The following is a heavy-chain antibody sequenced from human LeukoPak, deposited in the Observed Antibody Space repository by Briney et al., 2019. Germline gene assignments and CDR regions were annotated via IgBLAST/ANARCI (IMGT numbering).Heavy chain of an antibody. J-gene: IGHJ3*02. CDR3: AREGPPTYYYDSSVSGAFDI. CDR2: ISYDGSNK. Sequence: SGRSLRLSCAASGFTFSSYAMHWVRQAPGKGLEWVAVISYDGSNKYYADSVEGRFTISRDNSKNTLYLQMNSLRAEDTAVYYCAREGPPTYYYDSSVSGAFDIWGQGTMVTVSS. V-gene: IGHV3-30-3*01. D-gene: IGHD3-22*01. CDR1: GFTFSSYA.